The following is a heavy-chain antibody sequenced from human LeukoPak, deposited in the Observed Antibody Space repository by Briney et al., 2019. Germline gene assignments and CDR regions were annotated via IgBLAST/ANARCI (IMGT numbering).Heavy chain of an antibody. Sequence: GRSLRLSCAASGFTFDDYAMHWVRQAPGKGLEWVSGISWNSGSMGYADSVKGRFTISRDDAKNSLYLQMNSLRAGDMALYYCAKSGTSGYAFDYWGQGTLVTVSS. CDR2: ISWNSGSM. D-gene: IGHD3-22*01. V-gene: IGHV3-9*03. CDR1: GFTFDDYA. CDR3: AKSGTSGYAFDY. J-gene: IGHJ4*02.